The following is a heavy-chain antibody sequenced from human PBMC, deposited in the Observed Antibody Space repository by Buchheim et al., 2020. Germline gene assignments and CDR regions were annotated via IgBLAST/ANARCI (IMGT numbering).Heavy chain of an antibody. D-gene: IGHD2-21*02. CDR3: ARSFFPRKSVEYCGGDCYGY. J-gene: IGHJ4*02. V-gene: IGHV3-7*01. Sequence: EVQLVESGGGLVQPGGSLRLSCAASGFTFSSYWMSWVRQAPGKGLEWVANIKQDGSEKYYVDSVKGRFTISRDNAKNSLYLQMNSLRAEDTAVYYCARSFFPRKSVEYCGGDCYGYWGQGTL. CDR2: IKQDGSEK. CDR1: GFTFSSYW.